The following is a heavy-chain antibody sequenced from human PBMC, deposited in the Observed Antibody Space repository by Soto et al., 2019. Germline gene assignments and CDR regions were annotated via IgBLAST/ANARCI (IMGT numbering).Heavy chain of an antibody. V-gene: IGHV2-70*04. CDR2: IDWDDDK. Sequence: SGPTLANPTQTLTLTCTFYWFSLSTSGVRVNWIRQPPGKALEWLAHIDWDDDKFYSTSLKTRLTISKDTSKSQVLLTMTNMDPVDTATYYCARAGDYYYGMDVWGQGTTVTVSS. J-gene: IGHJ6*02. D-gene: IGHD6-13*01. CDR3: ARAGDYYYGMDV. CDR1: WFSLSTSGVR.